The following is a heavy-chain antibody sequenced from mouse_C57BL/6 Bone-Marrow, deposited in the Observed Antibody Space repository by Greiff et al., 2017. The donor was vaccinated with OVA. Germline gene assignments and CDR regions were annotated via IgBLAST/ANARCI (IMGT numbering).Heavy chain of an antibody. Sequence: EVQLQQSGAELVRPGASVKLSCTASGFNIKDDYMHWVKQRPEQGLEWIGWIDPENGDTEYASKFQGKATITADTSSNTAYLQLSSLTSEDTAVYYCTTGYGNWAWFAYWGQGTLVTVSA. CDR2: IDPENGDT. V-gene: IGHV14-4*01. D-gene: IGHD2-1*01. CDR1: GFNIKDDY. J-gene: IGHJ3*01. CDR3: TTGYGNWAWFAY.